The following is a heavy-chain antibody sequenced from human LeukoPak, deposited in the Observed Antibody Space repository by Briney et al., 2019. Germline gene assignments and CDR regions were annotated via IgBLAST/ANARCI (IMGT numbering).Heavy chain of an antibody. CDR1: GGSFSGNS. V-gene: IGHV4-34*01. D-gene: IGHD3-3*01. Sequence: PSESLSLTCALHGGSFSGNSWSWIRQPPRKGLEWIGEINHRGSTNYKPTLKSRVTVSVQTSKSNLSPKLSSLTAADTARTLSGRRGLRFLESVKYSWFGPWGQGTLVTVSS. CDR3: GRRGLRFLESVKYSWFGP. CDR2: INHRGST. J-gene: IGHJ5*02.